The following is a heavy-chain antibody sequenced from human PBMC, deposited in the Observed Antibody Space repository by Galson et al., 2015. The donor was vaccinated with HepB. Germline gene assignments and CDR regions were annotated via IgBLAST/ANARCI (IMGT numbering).Heavy chain of an antibody. V-gene: IGHV1-69*13. CDR2: IIPISGST. Sequence: SVKVSCKASGESFSTFAISWVRQAPGQGLQWMGGIIPISGSTNYAQNFQGRVTISALESTTTVYMELSSLRSEDEAVYYCARGPPRTRRYFDHWGLGTLVTVSS. D-gene: IGHD3-16*02. CDR1: GESFSTFA. J-gene: IGHJ4*02. CDR3: ARGPPRTRRYFDH.